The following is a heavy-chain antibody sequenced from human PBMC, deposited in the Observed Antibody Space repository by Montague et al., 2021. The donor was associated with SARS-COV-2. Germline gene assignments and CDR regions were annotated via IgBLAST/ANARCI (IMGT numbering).Heavy chain of an antibody. D-gene: IGHD1-26*01. CDR3: ARQGGGSYYNWLDP. V-gene: IGHV4-39*01. Sequence: SETLSLTCTVSGGSISSSSYYWGWIRQPPGKGLEWIGSIYYSGSTYYNPSLKSRVTISVDTSKNQFSLKLSSVTAADTAVYYCARQGGGSYYNWLDPWGQGTLVTVSS. J-gene: IGHJ5*02. CDR2: IYYSGST. CDR1: GGSISSSSYY.